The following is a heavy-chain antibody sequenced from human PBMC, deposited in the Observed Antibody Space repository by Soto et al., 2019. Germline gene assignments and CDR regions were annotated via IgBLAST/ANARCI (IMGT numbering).Heavy chain of an antibody. V-gene: IGHV2-5*02. J-gene: IGHJ4*02. Sequence: ITLKESGPTLVKPTQTLTLTCTFSGVSLSTTVVGVGWFRQPQGRAMEWLALIYWDDDKRYSQSLQNRLTITRDTSKTQVVLTMTNMDPVETATYYCAHRPDGYNYYFDYWGQGTLVTVSS. D-gene: IGHD5-12*01. CDR2: IYWDDDK. CDR3: AHRPDGYNYYFDY. CDR1: GVSLSTTVVG.